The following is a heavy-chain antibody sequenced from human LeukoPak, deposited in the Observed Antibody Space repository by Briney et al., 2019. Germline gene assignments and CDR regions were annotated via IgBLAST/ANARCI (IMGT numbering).Heavy chain of an antibody. CDR1: GFTFSNYA. CDR2: ISGSGART. J-gene: IGHJ3*01. CDR3: AKGTVTLAGDDAFDV. D-gene: IGHD6-19*01. Sequence: GGSLRLSCTASGFTFSNYAMNWVRQAPGKGLEWVSGISGSGARTYFAVSVKGRITISRDNSRNTQYLQMYILRAEDTAVYYCAKGTVTLAGDDAFDVWGQGTMVTVSS. V-gene: IGHV3-23*01.